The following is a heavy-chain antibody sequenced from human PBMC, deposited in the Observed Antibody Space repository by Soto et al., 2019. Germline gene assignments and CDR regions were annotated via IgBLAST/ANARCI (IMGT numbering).Heavy chain of an antibody. D-gene: IGHD1-1*01. CDR2: TDYSGNT. J-gene: IGHJ6*03. CDR3: AGLQINYYYMDV. CDR1: SDSISSYY. Sequence: SETLSLTCTVSSDSISSYYWIWIRQSPGKGLEWIGDTDYSGNTNYNPSLKSRVTISVDMSRNQFSLRLSSVTAADTAVYYCAGLQINYYYMDVWGKGTTVTVSS. V-gene: IGHV4-59*01.